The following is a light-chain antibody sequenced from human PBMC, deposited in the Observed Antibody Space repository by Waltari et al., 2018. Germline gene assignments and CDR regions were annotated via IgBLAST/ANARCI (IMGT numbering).Light chain of an antibody. Sequence: DVQMTQSPSSLSASVGDRVTINCRTSETIPTYISWYQQKGMQVPKMLIYAISTLQVGGPSLFSGYGSGTNFTFAITGLQAEDCGTYYCQQSYNGWSFGQGTKVEI. J-gene: IGKJ1*01. CDR2: AIS. CDR3: QQSYNGWS. CDR1: ETIPTY. V-gene: IGKV1-39*01.